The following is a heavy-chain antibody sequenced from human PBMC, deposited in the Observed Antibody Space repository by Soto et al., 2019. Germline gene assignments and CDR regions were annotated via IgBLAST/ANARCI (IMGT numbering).Heavy chain of an antibody. D-gene: IGHD3-3*01. V-gene: IGHV3-30-3*01. CDR2: ISYDGSNK. J-gene: IGHJ6*02. CDR1: GFTFSSYA. Sequence: LRLSCAASGFTFSSYAMHWVRQAPGKGLEWVAVISYDGSNKYYADSVKGRFTISRDNSKNTLYLQMNSLRAEDTAVYYCARDLPNGFLEWFYYYYYGMDVWGQGTKVTVSS. CDR3: ARDLPNGFLEWFYYYYYGMDV.